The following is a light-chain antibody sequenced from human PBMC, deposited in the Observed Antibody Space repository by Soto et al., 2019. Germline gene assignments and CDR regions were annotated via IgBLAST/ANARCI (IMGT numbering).Light chain of an antibody. CDR3: QQRSNWPLT. V-gene: IGKV3-11*01. CDR2: DAS. J-gene: IGKJ3*01. CDR1: QSISSY. Sequence: EIVLTQSPATLSLSPGERATLSCRASQSISSYLAWYQQKPGQAPRLLIYDASNRATGIPARFSGSGSGTDVTLTISSLEPEDFAVYYGQQRSNWPLTFGAGTKVDIK.